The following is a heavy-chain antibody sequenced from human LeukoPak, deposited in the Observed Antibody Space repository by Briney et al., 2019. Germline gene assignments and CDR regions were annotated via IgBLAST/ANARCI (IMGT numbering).Heavy chain of an antibody. CDR2: VSYDGSDK. V-gene: IGHV3-30*18. Sequence: RGSLRLSCAASGVTFSSDGMNWVRQAPAKGLEWVGIVSYDGSDKYYADSVKGRFTISRENSKNTLYLQMNSLRAEDTAVYFCAKEGVLERYFYYGMDVWGQGTTVTVSS. CDR1: GVTFSSDG. CDR3: AKEGVLERYFYYGMDV. D-gene: IGHD1-1*01. J-gene: IGHJ6*02.